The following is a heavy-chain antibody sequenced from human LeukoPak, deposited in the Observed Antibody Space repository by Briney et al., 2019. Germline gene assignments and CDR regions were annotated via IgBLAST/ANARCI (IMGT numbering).Heavy chain of an antibody. V-gene: IGHV3-23*01. D-gene: IGHD6-6*01. CDR1: GFTFSSYA. Sequence: GGSLRLSCVASGFTFSSYAMSWVRQAPGKGLEWPSGISGGGGSTYYADSVKGRFTISRDNFKNTLFLQMSSLRAEDTALYYCAKRSSSSNIAYMDVWGKGTTVTVSS. J-gene: IGHJ6*03. CDR2: ISGGGGST. CDR3: AKRSSSSNIAYMDV.